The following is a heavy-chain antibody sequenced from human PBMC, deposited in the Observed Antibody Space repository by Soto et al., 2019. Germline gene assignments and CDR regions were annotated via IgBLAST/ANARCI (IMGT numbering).Heavy chain of an antibody. CDR3: ASRDPGTSVDY. J-gene: IGHJ4*02. CDR1: GGSFTSNNW. V-gene: IGHV4-4*02. Sequence: QVQLQESGPGLVKPSWTLSLTCAVSGGSFTSNNWWTWVRQPPGQRLEWVVEIYRSGSTNYNPSLKSRVTISLDKSENQYSLKVTSLTAADTAVYSCASRDPGTSVDYWGQVTLVTVSS. D-gene: IGHD1-7*01. CDR2: IYRSGST.